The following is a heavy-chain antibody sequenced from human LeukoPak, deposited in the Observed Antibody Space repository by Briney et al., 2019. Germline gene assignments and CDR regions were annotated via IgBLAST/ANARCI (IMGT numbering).Heavy chain of an antibody. CDR1: GFTFSSYA. Sequence: PGRSLRLSCAASGFTFSSYAMSWVRQAPGKGLEWVSGISGSGGRTYYADPVKGRFTISRDNSKHTLYLQMKSLRAEDTAVYYCAKDTYVLRGYFDFWGQGTLVTVSS. CDR3: AKDTYVLRGYFDF. J-gene: IGHJ4*02. D-gene: IGHD3-10*01. V-gene: IGHV3-23*01. CDR2: ISGSGGRT.